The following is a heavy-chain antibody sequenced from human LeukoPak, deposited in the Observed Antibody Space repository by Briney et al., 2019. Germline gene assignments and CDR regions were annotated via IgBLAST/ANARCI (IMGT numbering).Heavy chain of an antibody. V-gene: IGHV3-23*01. CDR1: GFTFSSYA. CDR2: ISGSGGST. CDR3: ARDHHDYVWGSYLTYYFDY. D-gene: IGHD3-16*02. J-gene: IGHJ4*02. Sequence: PGGSLRLSCAASGFTFSSYAMSWVRQAPGKGLEWVSAISGSGGSTYYADSVKGRFTISRDNSKNTLYLQMNSLRAEDTAVYYCARDHHDYVWGSYLTYYFDYWGQGTLVTVSS.